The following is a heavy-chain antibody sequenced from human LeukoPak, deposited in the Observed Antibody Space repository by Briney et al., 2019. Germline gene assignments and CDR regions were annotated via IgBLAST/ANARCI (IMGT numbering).Heavy chain of an antibody. CDR2: IKSKTDGGTT. D-gene: IGHD3-22*01. V-gene: IGHV3-15*01. CDR3: TTDFYYGSSGYYY. CDR1: GFTFGDYA. J-gene: IGHJ4*02. Sequence: GGSLRLSCTASGFTFGDYAMSWVRQAPGKGLERVGRIKSKTDGGTTDYAAPVKGRFTISRDDSKNTLYLQMNSLKTEDTAVYYCTTDFYYGSSGYYYWGQGTLVTVSS.